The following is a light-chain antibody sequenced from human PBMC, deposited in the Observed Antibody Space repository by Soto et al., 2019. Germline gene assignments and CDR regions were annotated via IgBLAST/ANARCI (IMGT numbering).Light chain of an antibody. CDR2: GAS. CDR1: QSVSSSY. CDR3: QQYGSP. J-gene: IGKJ1*01. V-gene: IGKV3-20*01. Sequence: EIVLTQSPGTLSLSPGERATLSCRASQSVSSSYLAWYQQKPGQAPRLLIYGASSRATGIPDRFSGSGSGTDFTLTISRLEPEDCAVYYCQQYGSPFGQGTKVEIK.